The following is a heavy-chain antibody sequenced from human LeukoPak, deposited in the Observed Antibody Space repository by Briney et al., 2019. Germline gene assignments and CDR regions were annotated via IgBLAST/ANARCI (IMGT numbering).Heavy chain of an antibody. D-gene: IGHD3-9*01. CDR1: GGSISTYY. CDR2: IYYNGGT. Sequence: PSETLSLTCTVSGGSISTYYWSWFRQPPGKGLEWIGYIYYNGGTNYNPSLKSRVTISVDTSKNQFSLKLSSVTAADTAVYYCARGEGSQYYDILTGYYKLGYFDYWGQGTLVTVSS. V-gene: IGHV4-59*12. CDR3: ARGEGSQYYDILTGYYKLGYFDY. J-gene: IGHJ4*02.